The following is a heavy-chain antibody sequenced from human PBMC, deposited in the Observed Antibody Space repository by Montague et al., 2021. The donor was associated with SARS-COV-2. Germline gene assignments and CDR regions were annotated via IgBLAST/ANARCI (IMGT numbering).Heavy chain of an antibody. CDR2: ICSGGCDT. CDR1: GFTFDTFA. J-gene: IGHJ4*02. Sequence: SLRLSCAASGFTFDTFAMNWVRQAPGKGPEWVAVICSGGCDTYYAESVKGRFIISRDNSRKTLYLQMKSLRAEDTAVYYCAKAEDYFDSGIDHWGQGTLVTVSS. D-gene: IGHD3-9*01. V-gene: IGHV3-23*03. CDR3: AKAEDYFDSGIDH.